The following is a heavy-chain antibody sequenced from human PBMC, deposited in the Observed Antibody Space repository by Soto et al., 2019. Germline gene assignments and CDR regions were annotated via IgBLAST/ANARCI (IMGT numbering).Heavy chain of an antibody. J-gene: IGHJ3*02. Sequence: HLQESGVGLVKPSGTLSLTCGVSGGSVISSSWWTWLRQSPGKGLERIGEIYHAGSPNYNPSFQRRVIISSDKTQNNFSLRLTSVTAADADIYDCARGSSFRGDFDIWGQGTTVTVSS. D-gene: IGHD2-21*01. V-gene: IGHV4-4*02. CDR3: ARGSSFRGDFDI. CDR1: GGSVISSSW. CDR2: IYHAGSP.